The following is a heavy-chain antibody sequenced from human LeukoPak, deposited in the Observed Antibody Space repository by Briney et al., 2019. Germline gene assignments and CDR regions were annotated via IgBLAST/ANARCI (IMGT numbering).Heavy chain of an antibody. CDR1: GGSISSGDYY. CDR3: AGEWSDYGRWFDP. J-gene: IGHJ5*02. D-gene: IGHD4-17*01. Sequence: SQTLSLTCTVSGGSISSGDYYRSWIREPPGKGLEWSGYIYYSGSTYYNPSLKSRVTISVDTSKNQFSLKLSSVTAGDTAVYYCAGEWSDYGRWFDPWGQGTLVTVSS. V-gene: IGHV4-30-4*01. CDR2: IYYSGST.